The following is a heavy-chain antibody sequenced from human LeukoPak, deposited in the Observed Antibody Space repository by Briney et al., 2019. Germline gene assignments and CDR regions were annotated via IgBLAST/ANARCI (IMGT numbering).Heavy chain of an antibody. CDR3: AKDGRIVVVPAAAPTYAFDI. CDR1: GFTFSSYA. CDR2: ISGSGGST. D-gene: IGHD2-2*01. V-gene: IGHV3-23*01. J-gene: IGHJ3*02. Sequence: GGSLRLSCAASGFTFSSYAMSWVRQAPGKGLEWVSAISGSGGSTYCADSVKGRFTISRDNSKNTLYLQMNSLRAEDTAVYYCAKDGRIVVVPAAAPTYAFDIWGQGTMVTVSS.